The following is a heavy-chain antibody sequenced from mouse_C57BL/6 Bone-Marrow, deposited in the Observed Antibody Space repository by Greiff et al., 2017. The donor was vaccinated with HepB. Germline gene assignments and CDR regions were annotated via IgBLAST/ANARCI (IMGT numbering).Heavy chain of an antibody. V-gene: IGHV1-7*01. CDR3: ARYAIFYPAWFAY. J-gene: IGHJ3*01. CDR1: GYTFTSYW. CDR2: INPSSGYT. Sequence: VQLQQSGAELAEPGASVKLSCKASGYTFTSYWMHWVKQRPGQGLEWIGYINPSSGYTKYNQKFKDKATLTADKSSSTAYMQLSSLTYEDSAVYYCARYAIFYPAWFAYWGQGTLVTVSA. D-gene: IGHD1-1*01.